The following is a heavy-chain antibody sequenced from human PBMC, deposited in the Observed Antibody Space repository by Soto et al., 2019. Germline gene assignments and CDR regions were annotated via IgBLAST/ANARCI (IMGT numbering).Heavy chain of an antibody. CDR1: GDSVSSNSAA. CDR3: ARVAVAGTPSNWYFDL. Sequence: QVQLQQSGPGLVKPSQTLSLTCAISGDSVSSNSAAWNWIRQSPSRGLEWLGRTYYRSKWYNDYAVSVQSRITINPDTSKTQFSLQLNSVTPEDTAVYYCARVAVAGTPSNWYFDLWGRGTLVTVSS. D-gene: IGHD6-19*01. CDR2: TYYRSKWYN. J-gene: IGHJ2*01. V-gene: IGHV6-1*01.